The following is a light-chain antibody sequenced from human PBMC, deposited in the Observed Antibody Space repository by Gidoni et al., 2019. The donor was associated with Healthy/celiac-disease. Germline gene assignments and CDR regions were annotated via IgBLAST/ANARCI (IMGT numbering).Light chain of an antibody. Sequence: DTQMTQSPSSLSASVGDRVTITCRASQSISSYLNWYQQKPGKAPKLLIYAASSLQSGVPARFSGSGYGTDFTLTISSLQPEDFATYYCQQSYSTPLTFGGGTKVEIK. CDR3: QQSYSTPLT. J-gene: IGKJ4*01. CDR1: QSISSY. CDR2: AAS. V-gene: IGKV1-39*01.